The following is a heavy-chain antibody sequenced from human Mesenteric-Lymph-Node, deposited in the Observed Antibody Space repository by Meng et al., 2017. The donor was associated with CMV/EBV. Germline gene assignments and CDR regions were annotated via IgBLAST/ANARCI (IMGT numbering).Heavy chain of an antibody. CDR2: ISSSSSTI. V-gene: IGHV3-48*04. CDR1: GFTFSSYS. Sequence: GESLKISCAASGFTFSSYSMNWVRQAPGKGLEWVSYISSSSSTIYYADSVKGRFTISRDNANNSLFLQMNSLRAEDTAVYYCARRRHGDADVWGRGTTVTVSS. J-gene: IGHJ6*02. CDR3: ARRRHGDADV.